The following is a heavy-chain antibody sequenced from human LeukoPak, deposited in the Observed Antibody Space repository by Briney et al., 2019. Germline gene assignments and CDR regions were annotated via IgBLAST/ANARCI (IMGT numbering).Heavy chain of an antibody. Sequence: SVKVSCKASGGTFSSYAISWVRQAPGQGLEWMGGIIPIFGTANYAQKFQGRVTITADESTSTAYMELSSLRSEDTAVYYCARKSPRMGATRSAFDIWGQGTMVTVSS. CDR3: ARKSPRMGATRSAFDI. V-gene: IGHV1-69*01. J-gene: IGHJ3*02. CDR2: IIPIFGTA. CDR1: GGTFSSYA. D-gene: IGHD1-26*01.